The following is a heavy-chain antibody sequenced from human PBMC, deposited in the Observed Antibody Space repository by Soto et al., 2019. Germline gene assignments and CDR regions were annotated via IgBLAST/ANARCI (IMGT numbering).Heavy chain of an antibody. V-gene: IGHV4-59*01. D-gene: IGHD3-3*01. CDR1: GGSINTYY. J-gene: IGHJ4*02. CDR3: ARGVFWNGYPVYFDC. Sequence: QVQLQESGPGLLQPSETLSLTCIVSGGSINTYYWSWIRQPPGRVLEWIGYIYYSGSTYYNPSLKSRVTMSVDTSKKHLFLNLSSVTAADTAVYYCARGVFWNGYPVYFDCWGQGTLVTVSS. CDR2: IYYSGST.